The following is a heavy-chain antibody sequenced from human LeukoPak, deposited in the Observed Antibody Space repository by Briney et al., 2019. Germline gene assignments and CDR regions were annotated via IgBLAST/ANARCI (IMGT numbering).Heavy chain of an antibody. V-gene: IGHV1-18*04. J-gene: IGHJ4*02. CDR1: GYTFTGYY. D-gene: IGHD6-13*01. CDR3: ARDRQQLASDY. CDR2: ISAYNGNT. Sequence: ASVKVSCKASGYTFTGYYMHWVRQAPGQGLEWMGWISAYNGNTNYAQKLQGRVTMTTDTSTSTAYMELRSLRSDDTAVYYCARDRQQLASDYWGQGTLVTVSS.